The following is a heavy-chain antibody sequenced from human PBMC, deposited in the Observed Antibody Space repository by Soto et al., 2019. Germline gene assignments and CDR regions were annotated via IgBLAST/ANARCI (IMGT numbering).Heavy chain of an antibody. V-gene: IGHV4-59*08. J-gene: IGHJ6*02. CDR1: GGSMSPYY. Sequence: SETLCLTCSVFGGSMSPYYWSWIRQSPGKGLEWIANIYYRGNTNYNPSLESRVTISIDTSKNQFPLKLNSLTAADTAVYYCARHSKKTGDFDYYYGMDVWGQGTTVT. D-gene: IGHD7-27*01. CDR2: IYYRGNT. CDR3: ARHSKKTGDFDYYYGMDV.